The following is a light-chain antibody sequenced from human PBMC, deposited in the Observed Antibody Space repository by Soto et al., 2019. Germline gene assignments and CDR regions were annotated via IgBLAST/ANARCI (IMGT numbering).Light chain of an antibody. V-gene: IGKV1-5*01. J-gene: IGKJ1*01. Sequence: DIQMTQSPSTLSAYVGDRVTFTCRASQSISTWLAWYQQKPGKAPKLLIYDASSLQSDVPSRFSGSGSGTEFTLTISALQTDDFASHYCQQYMNYATFGQGTKVEIK. CDR3: QQYMNYAT. CDR1: QSISTW. CDR2: DAS.